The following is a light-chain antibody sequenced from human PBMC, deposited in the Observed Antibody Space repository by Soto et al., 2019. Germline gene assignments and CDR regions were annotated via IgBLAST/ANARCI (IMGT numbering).Light chain of an antibody. J-gene: IGKJ1*01. V-gene: IGKV3-11*01. CDR2: DAS. CDR3: QQRNNWPPTWT. Sequence: EIVLTQSPATLSLSPGERATLSCRASQSVSSYLAWFQQKPGQAPRLLIYDASNRATGIPARFSGSGSGTDFTLTISSLEPEDFAVYYCQQRNNWPPTWTFCQGTKVDNK. CDR1: QSVSSY.